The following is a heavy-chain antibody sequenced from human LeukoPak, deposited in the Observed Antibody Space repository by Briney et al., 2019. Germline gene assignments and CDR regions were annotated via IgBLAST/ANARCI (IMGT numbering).Heavy chain of an antibody. CDR3: GRGMTRWLQFRPLDY. V-gene: IGHV4-39*01. D-gene: IGHD5-24*01. J-gene: IGHJ4*02. Sequence: PSETLSLTCTVSGGSISSSSYYWGWIRQPPGKGLEWIGSIYYSGSTYYNPSLKSRVTISVDTSKNQFSLKLSSVTAADTAVYYCGRGMTRWLQFRPLDYWGQGTLVTVSS. CDR2: IYYSGST. CDR1: GGSISSSSYY.